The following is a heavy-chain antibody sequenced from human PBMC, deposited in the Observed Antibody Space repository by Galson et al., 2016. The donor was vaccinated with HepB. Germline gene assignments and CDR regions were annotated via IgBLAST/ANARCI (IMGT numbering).Heavy chain of an antibody. Sequence: SLRLSCAASGFTFGDYAMSWFRQAPGKGLGWVGFIRSKGYGGTTEYAASVKGRFTISRDDSKSIVYLQMNSLKTEDTAVYYCTKDSSGYLNYYYGMDVWGQGTTVTVSS. CDR1: GFTFGDYA. D-gene: IGHD3-22*01. CDR2: IRSKGYGGTT. V-gene: IGHV3-49*03. J-gene: IGHJ6*02. CDR3: TKDSSGYLNYYYGMDV.